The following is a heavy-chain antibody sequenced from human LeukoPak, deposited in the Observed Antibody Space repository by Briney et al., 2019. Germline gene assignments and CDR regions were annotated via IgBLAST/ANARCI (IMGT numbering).Heavy chain of an antibody. CDR3: ARGPGGSSFDY. Sequence: PGGSLRLSCAASGFTFSDYYMSWIRQAPGKGLEWVSSISSSSHHIYYADSVKGRFTISRDNVKNSLYLQMNSLRAEDTAVYYCARGPGGSSFDYWGQGTLVTVSS. J-gene: IGHJ4*02. V-gene: IGHV3-11*06. CDR1: GFTFSDYY. CDR2: ISSSSHHI. D-gene: IGHD6-6*01.